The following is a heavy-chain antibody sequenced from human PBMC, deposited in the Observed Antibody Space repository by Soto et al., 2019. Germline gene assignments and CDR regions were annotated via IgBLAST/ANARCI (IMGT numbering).Heavy chain of an antibody. CDR1: GFRNYG. CDR3: ARDRGDFGSGGSFFDY. J-gene: IGHJ4*02. CDR2: IWHDGSKK. Sequence: QVQLVVSGGGVVQPGRSLRLSCAASGFRNYGMHWVRQAPGKGLEWVALIWHDGSKKHYADSVKGRCTISRDDSKNTVELQMNSLRADDTAVYYCARDRGDFGSGGSFFDYWGQGTLVTVSS. V-gene: IGHV3-33*01. D-gene: IGHD3-10*01.